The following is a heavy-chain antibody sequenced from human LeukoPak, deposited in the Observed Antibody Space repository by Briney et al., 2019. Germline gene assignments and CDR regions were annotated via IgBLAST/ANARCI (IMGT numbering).Heavy chain of an antibody. J-gene: IGHJ6*03. CDR2: IYHSGST. D-gene: IGHD5-12*01. CDR1: GGSISSGGYS. CDR3: AREKVHSGYDYGDDYYYMDV. Sequence: SETLSLTCAVSGGSISSGGYSWSLIRQPPGKGLEWIGYIYHSGSTYYNPSLKSRVTISVDRSKNQFSLKLSSVTAADTAVYYCAREKVHSGYDYGDDYYYMDVWGKGTTVTVSS. V-gene: IGHV4-30-2*01.